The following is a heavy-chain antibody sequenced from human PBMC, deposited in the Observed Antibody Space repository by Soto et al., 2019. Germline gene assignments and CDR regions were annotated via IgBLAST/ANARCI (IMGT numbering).Heavy chain of an antibody. CDR1: GFTFSSYG. CDR3: AKDLLFTTVTTLFDY. D-gene: IGHD4-17*01. J-gene: IGHJ4*02. CDR2: ISYDGSNK. Sequence: PVGSLRLSCAASGFTFSSYGMHWVRQAPGKGLEWVAVISYDGSNKYYADSVKGRFTISRDNSKNTLYLQMNSLRAEDTAVYYCAKDLLFTTVTTLFDYWGQGTLVTVSS. V-gene: IGHV3-30*18.